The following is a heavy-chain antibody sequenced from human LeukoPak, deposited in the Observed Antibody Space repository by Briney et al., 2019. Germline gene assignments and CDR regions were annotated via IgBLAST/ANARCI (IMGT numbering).Heavy chain of an antibody. CDR3: ARDIEFST. CDR2: INFSGGNT. CDR1: GFTFSDSA. D-gene: IGHD3-3*02. V-gene: IGHV3-23*01. J-gene: IGHJ3*01. Sequence: TGGSLRLSCAASGFTFSDSAMKWVRQAPGKGLEWLSLINFSGGNTYYADSMKGRFTISRDNSKDTLYLQMNSLRAEDTAIYYCARDIEFSTWGLGTMVTVSS.